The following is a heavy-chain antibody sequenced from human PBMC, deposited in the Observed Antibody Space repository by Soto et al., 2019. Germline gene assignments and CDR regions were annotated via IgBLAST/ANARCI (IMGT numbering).Heavy chain of an antibody. D-gene: IGHD1-26*01. Sequence: QVQLVESGGDVVQPGRSLRLSCAASGFSFSSHGMDWVRQAPGKGLEWVAVISDNGGAQFYADSVKGRFTISRDNSKNTLFLQMNSLTTDDTGVYVCAKDGAWVKWYFDLWGRGTLVTVSS. CDR1: GFSFSSHG. V-gene: IGHV3-30*18. CDR2: ISDNGGAQ. J-gene: IGHJ2*01. CDR3: AKDGAWVKWYFDL.